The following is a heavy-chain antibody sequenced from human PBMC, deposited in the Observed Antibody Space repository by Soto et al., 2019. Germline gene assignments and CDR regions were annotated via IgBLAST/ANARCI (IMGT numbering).Heavy chain of an antibody. V-gene: IGHV3-48*03. Sequence: GGSLRLSCAASGFTFSGYEMNWVRQAPGKGLEWVSYISSSGSTIYYADSVKGRFTISRDNAKNSLYLQMNSLRAEDTAVYYCARPYGLTTAGGCAFDIWGQGTMVTVSS. CDR3: ARPYGLTTAGGCAFDI. CDR1: GFTFSGYE. D-gene: IGHD4-4*01. J-gene: IGHJ3*02. CDR2: ISSSGSTI.